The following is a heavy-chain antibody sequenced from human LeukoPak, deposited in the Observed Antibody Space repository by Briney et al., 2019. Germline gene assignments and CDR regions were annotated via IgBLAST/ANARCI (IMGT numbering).Heavy chain of an antibody. CDR1: GFSFSTYY. V-gene: IGHV3-21*01. D-gene: IGHD6-19*01. CDR2: ISSSSTYI. CDR3: ARDLGWYRADY. J-gene: IGHJ4*02. Sequence: GGSLRLSCAASGFSFSTYYVNWVRQAPGKGLEWVSCISSSSTYIYYSDSVRGRFAISRDNAKNSVYLLMNKLRAEDTAVYYCARDLGWYRADYWGQGTLVTVSS.